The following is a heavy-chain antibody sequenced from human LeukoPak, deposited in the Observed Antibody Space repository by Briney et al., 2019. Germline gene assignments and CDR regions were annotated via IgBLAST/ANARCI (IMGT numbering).Heavy chain of an antibody. CDR2: IYYSGST. V-gene: IGHV4-31*03. Sequence: SSETLSLTCTVSGGSISSGGYYWSWIRQHPGKGLEWIGYIYYSGSTYYNPYLKSRVTISVDTSKNQFSLKLSSVTAADTDVYYCARDAVDAFDIWGQGTMVTVSS. J-gene: IGHJ3*02. CDR1: GGSISSGGYY. CDR3: ARDAVDAFDI.